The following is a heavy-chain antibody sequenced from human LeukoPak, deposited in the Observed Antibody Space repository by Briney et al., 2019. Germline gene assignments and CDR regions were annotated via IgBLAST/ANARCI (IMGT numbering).Heavy chain of an antibody. Sequence: SETPSLTCAVYGGSFSGYYWSWIRQPPGKGLEWIGEINQSGSTNCNPSLKSRVTISVDTSKNQFSLKLSSVTAADTAMYYCAGDNTIVTGPFDYWGQGTLVTVSS. CDR3: AGDNTIVTGPFDY. CDR1: GGSFSGYY. CDR2: INQSGST. V-gene: IGHV4-34*01. J-gene: IGHJ4*02. D-gene: IGHD4-11*01.